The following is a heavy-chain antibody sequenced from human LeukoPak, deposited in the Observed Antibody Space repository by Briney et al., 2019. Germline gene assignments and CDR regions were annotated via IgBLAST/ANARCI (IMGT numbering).Heavy chain of an antibody. CDR1: GGSISSYY. D-gene: IGHD4-11*01. Sequence: PSETLSLTCTVSGGSISSYYRNWIRQPAGRGPEWIGRIYISGNTNYNPSLKSRVTMSLDTSTNQFSLKLSSVTAADTAVYYCARERSATVNTYYFDSWGPGTLVTVSS. CDR3: ARERSATVNTYYFDS. V-gene: IGHV4-4*07. CDR2: IYISGNT. J-gene: IGHJ4*02.